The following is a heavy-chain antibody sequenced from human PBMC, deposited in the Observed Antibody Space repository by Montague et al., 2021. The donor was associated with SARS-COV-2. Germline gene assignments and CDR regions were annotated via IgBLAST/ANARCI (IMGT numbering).Heavy chain of an antibody. V-gene: IGHV3-64*01. CDR2: ISSDGGTT. CDR3: ARSCSSSSCPAAFDI. Sequence: SLRLSCAASGFSLSSHAMHWVRQAPGKGLEYVSAISSDGGTTYYANSVRGRFIISRDNSKNTLFLQMGSLRTEDTAVFYCARSCSSSSCPAAFDIWGQGTMVTVYS. J-gene: IGHJ3*02. CDR1: GFSLSSHA. D-gene: IGHD2-2*01.